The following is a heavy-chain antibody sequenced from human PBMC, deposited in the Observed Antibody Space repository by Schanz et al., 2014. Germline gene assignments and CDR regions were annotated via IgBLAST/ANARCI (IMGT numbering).Heavy chain of an antibody. V-gene: IGHV1-2*04. D-gene: IGHD3-22*01. CDR3: AGAFDSSGYYFDY. J-gene: IGHJ4*02. CDR1: GYTFTDYP. CDR2: INPNSGTT. Sequence: QVQLVQSGAEVKKPGASVKVSCKTSGYTFTDYPINWVRQAPGRRLEWMGWINPNSGTTNYAQKLQCWVTMTRDTSISTAYMELSRLKSDDTAVYYCAGAFDSSGYYFDYWGQGTLVTVSS.